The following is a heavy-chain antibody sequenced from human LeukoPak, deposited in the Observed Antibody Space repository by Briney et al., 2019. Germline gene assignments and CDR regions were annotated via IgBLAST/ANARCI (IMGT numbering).Heavy chain of an antibody. CDR3: ARSRIVVVPAGHGTYSSSWYSLFDY. CDR2: IYHSGST. V-gene: IGHV4-30-2*01. J-gene: IGHJ4*02. CDR1: GGSISSGGYS. Sequence: PSETLSLTCAVSGGSISSGGYSWSWIRQPPGKGLEWIGYIYHSGSTYYNPSLKSRVTISVDRSKNQFSLKLSSVTAADTAVYYCARSRIVVVPAGHGTYSSSWYSLFDYWGQGTLVTVSS. D-gene: IGHD2-2*01.